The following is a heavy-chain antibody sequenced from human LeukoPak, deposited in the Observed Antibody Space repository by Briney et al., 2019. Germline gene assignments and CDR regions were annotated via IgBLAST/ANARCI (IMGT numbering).Heavy chain of an antibody. CDR1: GGSISTYY. CDR3: ARGRDFWSGYSFDY. CDR2: VYYSGST. V-gene: IGHV4-59*01. D-gene: IGHD3-3*01. Sequence: TSETLSLTCTVSGGSISTYYWSWVRQPPGKGLEWIGYVYYSGSTEYNPSLKSRVTISIDTSKIQFSLKLNSMTAADTAVCYCARGRDFWSGYSFDYWGQGTLVTVSS. J-gene: IGHJ4*02.